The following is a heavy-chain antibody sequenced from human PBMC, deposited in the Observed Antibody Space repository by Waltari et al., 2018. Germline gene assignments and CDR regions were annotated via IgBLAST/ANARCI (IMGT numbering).Heavy chain of an antibody. CDR3: VRDVCGGSCSPYYFDY. V-gene: IGHV4-38-2*02. Sequence: QVQLQESGPGLVKSSETLSLICTVSGFSINSRSYWGWIRQPPGKGLEGFGDSYHTGSTYYNPSLTSRVSLSWDTSTNQFSLKLTSVTAADPAVYYCVRDVCGGSCSPYYFDYWGRGILVTVSS. D-gene: IGHD2-15*01. CDR1: GFSINSRSY. CDR2: SYHTGST. J-gene: IGHJ4*02.